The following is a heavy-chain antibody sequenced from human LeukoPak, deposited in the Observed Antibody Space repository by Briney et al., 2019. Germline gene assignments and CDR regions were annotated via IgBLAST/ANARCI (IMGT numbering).Heavy chain of an antibody. CDR2: INPNSGGT. Sequence: ASVMVSCKASGYTFTGYYMHWVRQAPGQGLEWMGWINPNSGGTNYAQKFQGRVTMTRDTSISTAYMELRSLRSDDTAVYYCARDGPGYSSGWLYYYYYMDVWGKGTTVTVSS. V-gene: IGHV1-2*02. D-gene: IGHD6-19*01. J-gene: IGHJ6*03. CDR1: GYTFTGYY. CDR3: ARDGPGYSSGWLYYYYYMDV.